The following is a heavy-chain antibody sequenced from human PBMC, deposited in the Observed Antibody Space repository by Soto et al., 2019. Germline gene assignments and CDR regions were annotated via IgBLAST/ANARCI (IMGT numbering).Heavy chain of an antibody. V-gene: IGHV5-51*01. D-gene: IGHD6-19*01. CDR1: GYSFTSYW. Sequence: GESLKISCKGSGYSFTSYWIGWVRQMPGKGLEWMGIIYPGDSDTRYSPSFQGQVTISADKSISTAYLQWSSLKASDTAMYYCARLQGSGLYNQQIEVAPLYYWGQGTLVTVSS. J-gene: IGHJ4*02. CDR2: IYPGDSDT. CDR3: ARLQGSGLYNQQIEVAPLYY.